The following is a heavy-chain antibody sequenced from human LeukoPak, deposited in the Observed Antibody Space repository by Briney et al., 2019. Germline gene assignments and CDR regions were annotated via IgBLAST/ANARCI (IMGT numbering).Heavy chain of an antibody. CDR1: GYTFTSHY. CDR2: INPSDGST. J-gene: IGHJ3*02. D-gene: IGHD1-26*01. CDR3: ARDQLVGATHAFDI. V-gene: IGHV1-46*01. Sequence: ASVKVSCKASGYTFTSHYMHWVRQAPGQGLEWMALINPSDGSTHYAQKFQGRVTMTRDTSTNTVYMELSSLRSEDTAVYYCARDQLVGATHAFDIWGQGTMVTVSS.